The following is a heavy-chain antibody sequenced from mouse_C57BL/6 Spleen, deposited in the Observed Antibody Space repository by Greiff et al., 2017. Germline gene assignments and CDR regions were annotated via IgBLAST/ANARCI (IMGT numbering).Heavy chain of an antibody. Sequence: VQVVESGPGLVQPSQSLSITCTVSGFSLTSYGVHWVRQSPGKGLEWLGVIWSGGSTDYNAAFISRLSISKDNSKSQVFFKMNSLQADDTAIYYCARPSTLIYDGYYDYAMDYWGQGTSVTVSS. CDR2: IWSGGST. J-gene: IGHJ4*01. CDR1: GFSLTSYG. D-gene: IGHD2-3*01. CDR3: ARPSTLIYDGYYDYAMDY. V-gene: IGHV2-2*01.